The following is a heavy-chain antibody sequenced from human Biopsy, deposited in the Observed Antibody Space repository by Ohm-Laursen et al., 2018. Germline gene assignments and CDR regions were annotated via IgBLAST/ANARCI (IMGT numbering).Heavy chain of an antibody. CDR1: GGPIDSYY. V-gene: IGHV4-59*12. J-gene: IGHJ2*01. D-gene: IGHD5-24*01. CDR3: ASAGYNPDWNFDL. Sequence: SETLSLTCTVSGGPIDSYYWSRIRQPPGKALEWIGYIYFTGRTSYNPSLKSRVTMSVNMSKKQFSLRLGSVTAADTAVYYCASAGYNPDWNFDLWGRGTRVTVSS. CDR2: IYFTGRT.